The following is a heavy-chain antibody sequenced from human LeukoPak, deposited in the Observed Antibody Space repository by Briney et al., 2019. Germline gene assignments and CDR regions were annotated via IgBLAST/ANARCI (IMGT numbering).Heavy chain of an antibody. J-gene: IGHJ4*02. CDR3: AKAIDVDASYYFDF. CDR2: IRWNSANM. D-gene: IGHD5-12*01. CDR1: GFTFDDYA. V-gene: IGHV3-9*01. Sequence: GGSLRLSCAASGFTFDDYAMHWVRQAPGEGLEWVSGIRWNSANMDYADSVKGRFTISRDNAKNSLFLQMNSLRAEDTAFYYCAKAIDVDASYYFDFWGRGALVTVSS.